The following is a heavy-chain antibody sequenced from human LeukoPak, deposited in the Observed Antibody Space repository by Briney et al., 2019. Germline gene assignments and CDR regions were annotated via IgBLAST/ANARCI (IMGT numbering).Heavy chain of an antibody. CDR1: GFTFRSDA. Sequence: GGSLRHSCTASGFTFRSDAMNWIRQAPGKGLQWVSSINSRSTHTAYADSVKGRFTISRDNVNNSLFLQMNSLGANDTAMYFCPRGGGSYSYWGQGARVTVSS. CDR2: INSRSTHT. D-gene: IGHD1-26*01. CDR3: PRGGGSYSY. J-gene: IGHJ4*02. V-gene: IGHV3-21*01.